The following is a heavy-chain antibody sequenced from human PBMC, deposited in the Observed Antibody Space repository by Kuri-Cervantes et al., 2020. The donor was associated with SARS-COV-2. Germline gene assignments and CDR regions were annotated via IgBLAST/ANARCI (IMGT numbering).Heavy chain of an antibody. CDR3: ARLTIYSSFSYIDV. V-gene: IGHV1-18*01. D-gene: IGHD5-24*01. J-gene: IGHJ6*03. CDR1: GYTFTSYG. Sequence: ASVKVSCKASGYTFTSYGISWVRQAPGQGLEWMGWISAYNGNTNYAQKLQGRVTMTTDTSTSTAYMELRSLRSDDTAVYYCARLTIYSSFSYIDVWGRGTSVTVSS. CDR2: ISAYNGNT.